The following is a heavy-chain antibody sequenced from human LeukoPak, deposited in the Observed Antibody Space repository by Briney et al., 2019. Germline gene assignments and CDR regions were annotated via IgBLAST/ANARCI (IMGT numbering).Heavy chain of an antibody. CDR1: GGSISSGSYY. D-gene: IGHD6-13*01. Sequence: SETLSLTCTVSGGSISSGSYYWSWIRQPPGKGLEWIGDISYSGSTNYNASLKSRVTMSVDTSKNQYSLKLSSVTAADTAVYYCARDKSSSWQLGAFDIWGQGTMVTVSS. J-gene: IGHJ3*02. CDR2: ISYSGST. V-gene: IGHV4-61*01. CDR3: ARDKSSSWQLGAFDI.